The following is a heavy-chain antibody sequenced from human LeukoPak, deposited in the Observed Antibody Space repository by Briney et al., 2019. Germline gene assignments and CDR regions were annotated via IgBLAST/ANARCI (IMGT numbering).Heavy chain of an antibody. D-gene: IGHD3-10*01. CDR2: ISGSGGSA. Sequence: GGSLRLSCAASEFTFSTYAMSWVRQAPGKGLEWVSSISGSGGSAYYADSVKGRFTITRDNSKNTLYLQMNSLRSEDTAVYYCAKKYGSGSYYFDYWGQGTLVTVSS. J-gene: IGHJ4*02. V-gene: IGHV3-23*01. CDR3: AKKYGSGSYYFDY. CDR1: EFTFSTYA.